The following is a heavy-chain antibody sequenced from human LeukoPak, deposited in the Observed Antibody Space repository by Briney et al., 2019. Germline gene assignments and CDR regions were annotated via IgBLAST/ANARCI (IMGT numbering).Heavy chain of an antibody. V-gene: IGHV1-2*02. CDR2: INPNSGGT. CDR1: GYTFTGYY. CDR3: ARDLLGATEWFDP. Sequence: ASVKVSCKASGYTFTGYYMHWVRQAPGQGLEWMGWINPNSGGTNYAQKFQGRVTMTRDTSISTAYMELSRLRSDNTAVYYCARDLLGATEWFDPWGQGTLVTVSS. D-gene: IGHD1-26*01. J-gene: IGHJ5*02.